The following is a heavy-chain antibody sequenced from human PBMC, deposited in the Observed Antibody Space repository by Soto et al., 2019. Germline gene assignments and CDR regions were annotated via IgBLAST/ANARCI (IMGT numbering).Heavy chain of an antibody. J-gene: IGHJ1*01. D-gene: IGHD2-15*01. CDR3: AKRHGGRTPPH. CDR2: ISGSGGDA. Sequence: GGSLRLSCAASGFTFSTYAMSWVRQAPGKGLEWVSVISGSGGDAYYADSVKGRFTISRDNSKNTLSLQMNSLRAEDTAVYYCAKRHGGRTPPHWGQGTLVTVSS. V-gene: IGHV3-23*01. CDR1: GFTFSTYA.